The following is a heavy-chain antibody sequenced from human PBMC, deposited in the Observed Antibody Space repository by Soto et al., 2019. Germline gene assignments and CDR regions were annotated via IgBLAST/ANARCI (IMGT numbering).Heavy chain of an antibody. CDR3: ARDAPDDACRLVV. V-gene: IGHV3-66*01. J-gene: IGHJ6*02. CDR1: GFTVSSNY. CDR2: IYSGGST. Sequence: EVQLVESGGGLVQPGGSLRLSCAASGFTVSSNYMSWVRQAPGKGLEWVSLIYSGGSTYYADSVKGRFTISRYNSKNTLYLHMNRLRAEDTAVYDWARDAPDDACRLVVWGHGATVAVCS. D-gene: IGHD6-6*01.